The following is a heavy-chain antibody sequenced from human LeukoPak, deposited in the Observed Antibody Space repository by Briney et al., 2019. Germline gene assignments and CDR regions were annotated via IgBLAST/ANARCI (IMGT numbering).Heavy chain of an antibody. J-gene: IGHJ6*03. CDR1: GFTFSSYG. CDR2: ISGSGSGT. V-gene: IGHV3-23*01. Sequence: PGGTLSLSCAASGFTFSSYGMSWVRQAPGKGLEWVSGISGSGSGTYYADSVKGRFTISRDNSKNTLHLQMNSLRAEDTAVYYCATHGSAHYYMDVWGKGTTVTISS. D-gene: IGHD2-2*03. CDR3: ATHGSAHYYMDV.